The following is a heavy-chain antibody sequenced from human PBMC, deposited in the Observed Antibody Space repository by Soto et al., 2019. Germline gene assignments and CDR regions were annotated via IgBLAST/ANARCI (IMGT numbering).Heavy chain of an antibody. CDR2: IYYTGNT. V-gene: IGHV4-30-4*01. CDR1: GASISSGDYY. D-gene: IGHD3-22*01. CDR3: ARASYESSTYYLDY. J-gene: IGHJ4*02. Sequence: QVQLQESGPGLVKPSQTLSLTCTVSGASISSGDYYWTWIRQPPGKGLEWIGAIYYTGNTYYNPSLKSRVPISVDTSNSQFSLKLSSVTAADTAVYYCARASYESSTYYLDYWGQGTLVTVSS.